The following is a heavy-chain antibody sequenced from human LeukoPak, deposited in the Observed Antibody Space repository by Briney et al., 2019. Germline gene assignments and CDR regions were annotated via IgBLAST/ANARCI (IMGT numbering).Heavy chain of an antibody. Sequence: PSETLSLTCTVSGGSVSSSSYYWGWIRQPPGKGLEWIGSIYYSGSTYYNPSLKSRVTISVDTSKNQFSLKLSSVTAADTAVYYCARDSYYYDSSGYYYTGAFDIWGQGTMVTVSS. D-gene: IGHD3-22*01. CDR3: ARDSYYYDSSGYYYTGAFDI. CDR2: IYYSGST. J-gene: IGHJ3*02. CDR1: GGSVSSSSYY. V-gene: IGHV4-39*07.